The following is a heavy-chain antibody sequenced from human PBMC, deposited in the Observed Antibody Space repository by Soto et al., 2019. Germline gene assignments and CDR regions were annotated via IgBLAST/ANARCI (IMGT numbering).Heavy chain of an antibody. CDR3: VQEGPEDWPLDY. Sequence: QITLKESGPTLVRPTQTLTLTCAFSGFSLSTSGVGVGWIRQPPGKALEWLAVIYWDDSKHYSPSLRIRLTITKDTSKNLVVLTMTNMDPMDPGTYYCVQEGPEDWPLDYWGQGTLVTVSS. CDR1: GFSLSTSGVG. V-gene: IGHV2-5*04. J-gene: IGHJ4*02. D-gene: IGHD3-9*01. CDR2: IYWDDSK.